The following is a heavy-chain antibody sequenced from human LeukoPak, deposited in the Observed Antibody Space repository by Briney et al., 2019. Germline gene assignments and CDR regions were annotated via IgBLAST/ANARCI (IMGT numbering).Heavy chain of an antibody. CDR2: ISSSSSTI. CDR1: GFTFSSYS. CDR3: ARDRHITVVTDAFDI. V-gene: IGHV3-48*04. Sequence: PGGSLRLSCAASGFTFSSYSMNWVRQAPGKGLEWVSYISSSSSTIYYADSVKGRFTISRDNAKNSLYLQMNSLRAEDTAVYYCARDRHITVVTDAFDIWGQGTMVTVSS. J-gene: IGHJ3*02. D-gene: IGHD4-23*01.